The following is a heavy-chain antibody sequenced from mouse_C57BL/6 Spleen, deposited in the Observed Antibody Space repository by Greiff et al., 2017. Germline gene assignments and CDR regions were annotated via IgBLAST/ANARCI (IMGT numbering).Heavy chain of an antibody. D-gene: IGHD1-1*01. CDR1: GYTFTSYD. V-gene: IGHV1-85*01. J-gene: IGHJ3*01. CDR3: ARVLIYYYGSSLAY. CDR2: IYPRDGST. Sequence: QVQLQQSGPELVKPGASVKLSCKASGYTFTSYDINWVKQRPGQGLEWIGWIYPRDGSTTYNEKFKGKATLTVDTSSSTAYMELHSLTSEDSAVYFCARVLIYYYGSSLAYWGQGTLVTVAA.